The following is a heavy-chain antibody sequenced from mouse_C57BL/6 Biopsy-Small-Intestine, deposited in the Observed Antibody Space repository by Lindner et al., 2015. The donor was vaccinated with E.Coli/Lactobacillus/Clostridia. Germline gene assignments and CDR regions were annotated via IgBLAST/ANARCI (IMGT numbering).Heavy chain of an antibody. V-gene: IGHV5-17*01. Sequence: VQLQEVWGGLVKPGGSRKLSCAASGFTFSDYGMHWVRQAPEKGLEWVAYISSGSNTIYYADTVKGRFTISRDNAKNTLFLQMTSLRSEDTAMYYCARGDYYGDYDYAMDYWGQGTSVTVSS. CDR3: ARGDYYGDYDYAMDY. D-gene: IGHD2-13*01. CDR2: ISSGSNTI. J-gene: IGHJ4*01. CDR1: GFTFSDYG.